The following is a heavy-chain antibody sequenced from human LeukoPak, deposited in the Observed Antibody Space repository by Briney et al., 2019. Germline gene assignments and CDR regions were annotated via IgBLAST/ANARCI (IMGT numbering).Heavy chain of an antibody. CDR2: ISYDGSNR. J-gene: IGHJ4*02. V-gene: IGHV3-30*18. CDR1: GFPFSSYW. Sequence: GGSLRLSCVASGFPFSSYWMTWVRQAPGKGLEWVAVISYDGSNRYYADSVKGRFTISRDNSKNTLYLQMNSLRAEDTAVYYCAKGGVHLGYWGQGTLVTVSS. CDR3: AKGGVHLGY. D-gene: IGHD3-16*01.